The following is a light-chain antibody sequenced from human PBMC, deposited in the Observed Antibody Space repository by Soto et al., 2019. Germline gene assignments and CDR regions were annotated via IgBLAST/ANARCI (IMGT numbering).Light chain of an antibody. J-gene: IGLJ2*01. V-gene: IGLV2-14*03. CDR3: SSYTSSSTLV. Sequence: QSALTQPASVSGSPGQSITISCTGTSSDVGGYNYVSWYQQQHPGKAPKLMIYDVSNRPSGVSNRFPGSKSGNTASLTISGLQAEDEADYYCSSYTSSSTLVFGGGTKLTVL. CDR1: SSDVGGYNY. CDR2: DVS.